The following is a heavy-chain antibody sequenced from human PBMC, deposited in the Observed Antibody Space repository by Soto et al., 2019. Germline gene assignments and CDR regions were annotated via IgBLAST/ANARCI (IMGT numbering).Heavy chain of an antibody. J-gene: IGHJ5*02. CDR2: ISYDGSNK. Sequence: QVQLVESGGGVVQPGRSLRLSCAASGFTFSSYAMHWVRQAPGKGLEWVAVISYDGSNKYYADSVKGRFTISRDNSKNTLYLQMNSLRAEDTAVYYCARGEYYYDSSGGYNWFDPWGQGTLVTVSS. V-gene: IGHV3-30-3*01. CDR1: GFTFSSYA. CDR3: ARGEYYYDSSGGYNWFDP. D-gene: IGHD3-22*01.